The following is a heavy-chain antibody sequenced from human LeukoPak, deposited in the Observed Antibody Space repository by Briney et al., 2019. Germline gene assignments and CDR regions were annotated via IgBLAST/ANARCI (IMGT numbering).Heavy chain of an antibody. CDR1: GGSFSGYY. Sequence: SETLSLTCAVYGGSFSGYYWSWIRQPPGKGLEWIGEINHSGSTNYDPSLKSRVTISVDTSKNQFSLKLSSVTAADTAVYYCARLYDTDAFDIWGQGTMVTVSS. CDR3: ARLYDTDAFDI. CDR2: INHSGST. V-gene: IGHV4-34*01. J-gene: IGHJ3*02. D-gene: IGHD3-16*01.